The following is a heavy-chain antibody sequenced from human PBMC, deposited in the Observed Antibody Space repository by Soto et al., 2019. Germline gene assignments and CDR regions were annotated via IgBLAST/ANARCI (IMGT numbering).Heavy chain of an antibody. J-gene: IGHJ4*02. D-gene: IGHD3-3*01. CDR2: IWYDGSNK. CDR1: GFTFSSYG. Sequence: GGSLRLSCAASGFTFSSYGMYWVRQAPGKGLEWVAVIWYDGSNKYYADSVKGRFTISRDNSKNTLYLQMNSLRAEDTAVYYCARGPYDFWSGYYTGLEIYFDYWGQGTLVTVSS. CDR3: ARGPYDFWSGYYTGLEIYFDY. V-gene: IGHV3-30*19.